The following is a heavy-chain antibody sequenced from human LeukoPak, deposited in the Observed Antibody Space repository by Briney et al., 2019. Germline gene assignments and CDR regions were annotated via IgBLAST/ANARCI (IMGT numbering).Heavy chain of an antibody. CDR1: GFTFSSYG. J-gene: IGHJ3*02. Sequence: PGRSXRLSCAASGFTFSSYGMHWVRQAPGKGLEWVAVISYDGSNKYYADSVKGRFTISRDNSKNTLYLQMNSLRAEDTAVYYCAKDSGLDAFDIWGQGTMVTVSS. D-gene: IGHD2-15*01. CDR2: ISYDGSNK. V-gene: IGHV3-30*18. CDR3: AKDSGLDAFDI.